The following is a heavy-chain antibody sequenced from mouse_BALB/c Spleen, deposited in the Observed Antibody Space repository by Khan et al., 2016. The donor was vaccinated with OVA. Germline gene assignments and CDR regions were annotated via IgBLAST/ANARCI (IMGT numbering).Heavy chain of an antibody. Sequence: VQLQQSGAELARPGASVKMSCKASGYTFTSNTMHRVKQRPGQGLEWIGYINPRSGYTIYNQKFKDKATLTADISSSTAYMQMSSLTSDDSAVYYCARRTTGYAMDYWGQGTSVTVSS. CDR3: ARRTTGYAMDY. J-gene: IGHJ4*01. V-gene: IGHV1-4*01. CDR1: GYTFTSNT. D-gene: IGHD2-14*01. CDR2: INPRSGYT.